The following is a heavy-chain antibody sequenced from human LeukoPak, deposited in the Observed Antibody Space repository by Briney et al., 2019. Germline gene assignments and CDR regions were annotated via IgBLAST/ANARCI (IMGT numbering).Heavy chain of an antibody. CDR3: ARERRLYDSSGYYLTYYMGV. CDR2: INHSGST. D-gene: IGHD3-22*01. J-gene: IGHJ6*03. V-gene: IGHV4-34*01. Sequence: PSETLSLTCAVYGGSFSGYYWSWIRQPPGKGLEWIGEINHSGSTNYNPSLKSRVTISVDTSKNQFSLKLSSVTAADTAVYYCARERRLYDSSGYYLTYYMGVWGKGTTVTVSS. CDR1: GGSFSGYY.